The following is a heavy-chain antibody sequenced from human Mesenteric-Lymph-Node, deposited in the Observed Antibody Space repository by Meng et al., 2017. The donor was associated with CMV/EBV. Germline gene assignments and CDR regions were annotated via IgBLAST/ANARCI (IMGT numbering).Heavy chain of an antibody. CDR3: ARDRGGDCYYDF. CDR1: GGYISSGSYF. D-gene: IGHD2-21*02. Sequence: CTVSGGYISSGSYFWNWIRQHPGKGLEWIGSIYYSGSTYYNPSLKSRVTISLDPSKNQFSLKLSSVTAADTAVYYCARDRGGDCYYDFWGQGTLVTVSS. V-gene: IGHV4-31*03. J-gene: IGHJ4*02. CDR2: IYYSGST.